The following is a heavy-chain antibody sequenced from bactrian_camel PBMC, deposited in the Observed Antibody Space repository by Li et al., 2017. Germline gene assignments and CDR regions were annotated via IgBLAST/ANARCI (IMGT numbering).Heavy chain of an antibody. J-gene: IGHJ4*01. Sequence: HVQLVESGGGLVQPGGSLRLSCVASGFIFSSYYMSWVRQVPGKGLEWVSTIYNDGRNTYYTDSVKGRFTISRDNAKNTVYLQMNSLKSEDTALYFCAAGSGGGLLPYNYWGQGTQVTVS. CDR1: GFIFSSYY. CDR2: IYNDGRNT. D-gene: IGHD2*01. CDR3: AAGSGGGLLPYNY. V-gene: IGHV3-2*01.